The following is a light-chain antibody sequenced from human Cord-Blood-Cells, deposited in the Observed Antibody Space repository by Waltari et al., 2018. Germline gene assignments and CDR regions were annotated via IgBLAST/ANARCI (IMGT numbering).Light chain of an antibody. CDR3: SSYASSTTLV. CDR2: EVS. V-gene: IGLV2-14*01. CDR1: SSDVGGYNY. J-gene: IGLJ3*02. Sequence: QSALTQPASASGSPGQSVTISCTGTSSDVGGYNYVSWYQQHPGKAPKLMIYEVSNRPSGVPDRFSGAKSGNTASLTVSGLQAEDEADYYCSSYASSTTLVFGGGTKLTVL.